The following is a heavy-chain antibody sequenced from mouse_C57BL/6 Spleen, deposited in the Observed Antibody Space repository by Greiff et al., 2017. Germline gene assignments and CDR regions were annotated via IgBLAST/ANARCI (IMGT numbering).Heavy chain of an antibody. CDR3: ARSDGSSPAWFAY. CDR1: GYAFSSSW. J-gene: IGHJ3*01. Sequence: VMLVESGPELVKPGASVKISCKASGYAFSSSWMNWVKQRPGKGLEWIGRIYPGDGDTNYNGKFKGKATLTADKSSSTAYMQLSSLTSEDSAVYFCARSDGSSPAWFAYWGQGTLVTVSA. V-gene: IGHV1-82*01. D-gene: IGHD1-1*01. CDR2: IYPGDGDT.